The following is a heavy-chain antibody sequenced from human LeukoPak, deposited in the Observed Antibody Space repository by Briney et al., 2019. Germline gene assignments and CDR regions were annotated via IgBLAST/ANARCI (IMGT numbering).Heavy chain of an antibody. CDR3: AGGGSSSPDY. V-gene: IGHV4-31*03. Sequence: PSETLSLTCTVSGGSISSGGYYWSWIRQHPGKDLEWIGYIYYSGSTYYNPSLKSRVTISVDTSKNQFSLKLSSVTAADTAVYYCAGGGSSSPDYWGQGTLVTVSS. J-gene: IGHJ4*02. CDR2: IYYSGST. CDR1: GGSISSGGYY. D-gene: IGHD6-6*01.